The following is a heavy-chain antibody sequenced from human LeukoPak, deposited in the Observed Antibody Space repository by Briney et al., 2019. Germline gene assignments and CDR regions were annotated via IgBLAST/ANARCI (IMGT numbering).Heavy chain of an antibody. V-gene: IGHV3-NL1*01. CDR1: GFTFSSYG. J-gene: IGHJ6*04. Sequence: GGSLRLSCAASGFTFSSYGMHWVRQAPGKGLEWVSVIYSGGSTYHADSVKGRFTISRDNSKNTVYLQMNSLRAEDTAVYYCARAPYDRMDVWGKGTTVTVSS. D-gene: IGHD3-9*01. CDR2: IYSGGST. CDR3: ARAPYDRMDV.